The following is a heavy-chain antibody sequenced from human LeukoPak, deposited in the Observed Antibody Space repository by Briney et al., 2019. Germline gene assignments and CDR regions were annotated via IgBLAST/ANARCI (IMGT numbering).Heavy chain of an antibody. Sequence: SETLSLTCTVSGGSISSSSYYWGWIRQPPGKGLEWIGSIYYSGSTYYNPSLKSRVTISVDTSKNQFSLKLSSVTAADTAVYYCARDGGTYYEDWFDPWGQGTLVTVSS. CDR3: ARDGGTYYEDWFDP. J-gene: IGHJ5*02. CDR1: GGSISSSSYY. D-gene: IGHD1-26*01. CDR2: IYYSGST. V-gene: IGHV4-39*02.